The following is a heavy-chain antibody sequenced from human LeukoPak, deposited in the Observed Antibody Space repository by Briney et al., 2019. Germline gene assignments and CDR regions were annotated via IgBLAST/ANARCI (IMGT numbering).Heavy chain of an antibody. V-gene: IGHV4-59*01. J-gene: IGHJ6*03. CDR3: ARVRQWLAWGYYYYYMDV. Sequence: SETLSLTCTVSGGSISSYYWSWIRQPPGKGLEWIGYIYYSGSTNYNPSLKSRVTISVDTSKNQFSPKLSSVTAADTAVYYCARVRQWLAWGYYYYYMDVWGKGTTVTVSS. D-gene: IGHD6-19*01. CDR1: GGSISSYY. CDR2: IYYSGST.